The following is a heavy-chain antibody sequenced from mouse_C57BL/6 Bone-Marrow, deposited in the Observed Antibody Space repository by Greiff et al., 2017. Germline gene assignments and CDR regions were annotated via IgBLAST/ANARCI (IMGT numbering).Heavy chain of an antibody. CDR2: IYPSDSET. CDR3: ARRITTNYYFDY. V-gene: IGHV1-61*01. D-gene: IGHD1-1*01. J-gene: IGHJ2*01. Sequence: QVQLQQSGAELVRPGSSVKLSCKASGYTFTRYWMDWVKQRPGQGLEWIGNIYPSDSETHYNQKFKDKATLTVDKSSSTAYMQLSSLTSEYSAVYYCARRITTNYYFDYWGQGTTLTVSS. CDR1: GYTFTRYW.